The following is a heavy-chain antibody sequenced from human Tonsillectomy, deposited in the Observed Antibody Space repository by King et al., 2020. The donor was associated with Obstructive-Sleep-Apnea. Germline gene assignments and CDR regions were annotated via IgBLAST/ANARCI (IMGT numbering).Heavy chain of an antibody. D-gene: IGHD3-22*01. CDR1: GFTFSSYA. CDR3: AKQQGYYYDSSGYYFDY. CDR2: ISCSGGST. Sequence: VQLVESGGGLVQPGGSLRLSCAASGFTFSSYAMSWVRQAPGKGLEWVSAISCSGGSTYYADSVKGRFTISRDNSKNTLYLQMNSLRAEDTAVYYCAKQQGYYYDSSGYYFDYWGQGTLVTVSS. J-gene: IGHJ4*02. V-gene: IGHV3-23*04.